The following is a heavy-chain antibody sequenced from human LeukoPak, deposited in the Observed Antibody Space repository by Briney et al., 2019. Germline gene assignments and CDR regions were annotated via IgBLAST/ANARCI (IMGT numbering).Heavy chain of an antibody. V-gene: IGHV4-34*01. J-gene: IGHJ4*02. CDR3: ARGYDSSGYYYFDY. Sequence: SETLSLTCAVYGGSFSGYYWSWIRQPPGKGLEWIGSIYYSGSTYYNPSLKSRVTISVDTSKNQFSLKLSSVTAADTAVYYCARGYDSSGYYYFDYWGQGTLVTVSS. CDR1: GGSFSGYY. CDR2: IYYSGST. D-gene: IGHD3-22*01.